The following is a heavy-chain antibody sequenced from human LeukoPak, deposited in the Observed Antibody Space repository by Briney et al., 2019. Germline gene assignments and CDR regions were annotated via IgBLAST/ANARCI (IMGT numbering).Heavy chain of an antibody. J-gene: IGHJ3*02. D-gene: IGHD1-26*01. CDR1: GFTFSSYA. CDR2: ISGSGGST. Sequence: GGSLRLSCAASGFTFSSYAMSWVRQAPGKGLEWVSAISGSGGSTYYADSVKGRFTISRDNSKNTLYLQMNSLRAEDTAVYYCARRQGRRGIVGPTILKGAFDIWGQGTMVTVSS. CDR3: ARRQGRRGIVGPTILKGAFDI. V-gene: IGHV3-23*01.